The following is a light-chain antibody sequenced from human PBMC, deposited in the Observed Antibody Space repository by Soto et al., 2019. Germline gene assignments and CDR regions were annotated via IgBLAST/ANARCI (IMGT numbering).Light chain of an antibody. J-gene: IGKJ1*01. V-gene: IGKV3-20*01. CDR2: GAT. Sequence: DIALTQSPGTLSLSPGDRAILSCRASQSVNSGSLAWYQQRPGQAPRLLIYGATIRDTGIPDKFSGSGSGTDFTLTIGRREPEDFAVYYCQQYGSSVRTFGQGTKVEIK. CDR1: QSVNSGS. CDR3: QQYGSSVRT.